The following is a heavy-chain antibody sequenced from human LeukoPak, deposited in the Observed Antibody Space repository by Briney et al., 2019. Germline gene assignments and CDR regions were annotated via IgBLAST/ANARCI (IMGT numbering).Heavy chain of an antibody. V-gene: IGHV3-30*04. Sequence: GGSLRLSCVASGFTFSSYAMHWVRQAPGKGLEWVAVISYDGSNKYYADSVKGRFTISRDNSKNTLYLQMNSLRAEDTAVYYCATAGDYYDSSGYYPVEGYWGQGTLVTVSS. CDR1: GFTFSSYA. CDR3: ATAGDYYDSSGYYPVEGY. J-gene: IGHJ4*02. D-gene: IGHD3-22*01. CDR2: ISYDGSNK.